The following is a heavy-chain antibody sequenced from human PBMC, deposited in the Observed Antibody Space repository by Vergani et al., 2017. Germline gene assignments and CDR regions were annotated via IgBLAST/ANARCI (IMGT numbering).Heavy chain of an antibody. CDR2: ISSSSSYI. J-gene: IGHJ4*02. V-gene: IGHV3-21*01. CDR1: GFTFSSYS. Sequence: EVQLVESGGGLVKPGGSLRLSCAASGFTFSSYSMNWVRQAPGKGLEWVSSISSSSSYIYYADSVKGRFTISRDNAKNSLYLQMNSLRAEDTAVYYCARASRVPAEFDYWGQGTLVTVSS. CDR3: ARASRVPAEFDY. D-gene: IGHD3-10*01.